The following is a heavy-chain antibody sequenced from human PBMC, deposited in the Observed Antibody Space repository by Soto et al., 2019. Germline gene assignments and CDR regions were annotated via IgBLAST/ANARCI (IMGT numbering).Heavy chain of an antibody. CDR1: GGSISSYY. CDR2: IYYSGST. CDR3: ARDGSGSYGMDV. Sequence: QVQLQESGPGLVKPSETLSLTCTVSGGSISSYYWSWIRQPPGKGLEWIGYIYYSGSTNYNPSLKSRVTISVDTSKNQFSLKLSSVTAADTAVYYCARDGSGSYGMDVWGQGTTVTVSS. D-gene: IGHD1-26*01. J-gene: IGHJ6*02. V-gene: IGHV4-59*01.